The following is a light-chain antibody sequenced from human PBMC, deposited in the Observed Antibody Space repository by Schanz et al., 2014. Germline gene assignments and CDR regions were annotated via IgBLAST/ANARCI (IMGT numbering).Light chain of an antibody. CDR3: SSYAGNNKLL. J-gene: IGLJ2*01. CDR1: SSDVGSYNR. Sequence: QSALTQPPSVSGSPGQSVTISCTGTSSDVGSYNRVSWYQQPPGTAPKLMIYEVSNRPSGVPDRFSGSKSGNTASLTVSGLQAEDEGDYYCSSYAGNNKLLFGGGTKLTVL. V-gene: IGLV2-18*02. CDR2: EVS.